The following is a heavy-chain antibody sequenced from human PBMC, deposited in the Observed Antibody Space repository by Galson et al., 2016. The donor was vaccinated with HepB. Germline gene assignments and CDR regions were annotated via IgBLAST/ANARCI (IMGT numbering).Heavy chain of an antibody. CDR3: TTWLSHHFDY. Sequence: SLRLSCAASGFTFRNYALSWVRRAPGKGLEWVPHIDGPTPNTHYADSVRGRFSIYRDNSRGTLYLQMDSLTAEDSAIYYCTTWLSHHFDYWGQGTRVTVSS. D-gene: IGHD6-19*01. J-gene: IGHJ4*02. CDR2: IDGPTPNT. V-gene: IGHV3-23*01. CDR1: GFTFRNYA.